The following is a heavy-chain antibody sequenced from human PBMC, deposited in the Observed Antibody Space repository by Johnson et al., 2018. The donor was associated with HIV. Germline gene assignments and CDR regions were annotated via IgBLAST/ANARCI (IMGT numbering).Heavy chain of an antibody. CDR1: GFTFSSYA. CDR2: ISYDGNNK. D-gene: IGHD4-23*01. Sequence: VQLVESGGGVVQPGRSLRLSCAASGFTFSSYAMHWVRQSPGKGLEWVATISYDGNNKNHADSVRGRFTISRDNYKNTLYLQMNSLRAEDTAVYYCARDPTTVVAFDAFDIWGQGTMVTVSS. V-gene: IGHV3-30*03. J-gene: IGHJ3*02. CDR3: ARDPTTVVAFDAFDI.